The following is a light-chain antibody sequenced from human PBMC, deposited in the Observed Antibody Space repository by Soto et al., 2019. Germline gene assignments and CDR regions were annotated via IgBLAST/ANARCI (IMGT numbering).Light chain of an antibody. J-gene: IGLJ1*01. Sequence: QSALTQPASVSGSLGQSIAISCTGTSSDVGGYDYVSWYQQHPDKAPKLMIYEVTKRPSGVSNRFSGSKSGNTASLTISGLQPEDEADYYCSSHTSGNTRVFGSGTKLTVL. CDR2: EVT. CDR1: SSDVGGYDY. CDR3: SSHTSGNTRV. V-gene: IGLV2-14*01.